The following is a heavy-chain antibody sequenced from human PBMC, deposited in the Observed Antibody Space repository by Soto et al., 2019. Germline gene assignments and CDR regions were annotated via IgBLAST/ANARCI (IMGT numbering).Heavy chain of an antibody. J-gene: IGHJ4*02. CDR3: ARDSLWGPYYYDSSGSPDGNTFDY. Sequence: GGSLRLSCAASGFTFSSYGMHWVRQAPGKGLEWVAVIWYDGSNKYYADSVKGRFTISRDNSKNTLYLQMNSLRAEDTAVYYCARDSLWGPYYYDSSGSPDGNTFDYWGQGTLVTVSS. CDR1: GFTFSSYG. D-gene: IGHD3-22*01. V-gene: IGHV3-33*01. CDR2: IWYDGSNK.